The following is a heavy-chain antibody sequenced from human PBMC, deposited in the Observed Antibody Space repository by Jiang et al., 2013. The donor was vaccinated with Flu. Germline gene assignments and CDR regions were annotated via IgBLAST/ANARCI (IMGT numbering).Heavy chain of an antibody. CDR2: IYYSGST. Sequence: GSGLVKPSQTLSLTCTVSGASISDGGYFWGWIRQHPGEGLEWIGHIYYSGSTYYNPSLKSRVTISVDTSKNHFSLRLSSVTAADTAVYYCARDRHDYGVDPFDIWGQGTLVTVSS. D-gene: IGHD4-17*01. CDR1: GASISDGGYF. V-gene: IGHV4-31*03. CDR3: ARDRHDYGVDPFDI. J-gene: IGHJ3*02.